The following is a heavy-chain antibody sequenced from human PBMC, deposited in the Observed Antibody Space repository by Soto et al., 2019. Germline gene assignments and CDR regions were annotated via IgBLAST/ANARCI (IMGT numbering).Heavy chain of an antibody. CDR1: GYTFTSYA. V-gene: IGHV1-3*01. CDR2: ISAVNGKT. D-gene: IGHD1-7*01. Sequence: ASVKICCKDSGYTFTSYAMHWVRQAPGQMLEWMGWISAVNGKTKYSQKFQGRVNITRDTSARTAYMELRSTRSEDTAVYYCARVGITGTTYYFDYWGQGTLVTVSS. J-gene: IGHJ4*02. CDR3: ARVGITGTTYYFDY.